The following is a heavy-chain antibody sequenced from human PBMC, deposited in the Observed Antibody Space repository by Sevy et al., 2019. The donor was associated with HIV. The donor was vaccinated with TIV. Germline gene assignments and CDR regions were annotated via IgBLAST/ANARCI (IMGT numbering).Heavy chain of an antibody. CDR3: ARGPTYSNYADYYFDY. CDR1: GGSFSGYY. D-gene: IGHD4-4*01. J-gene: IGHJ4*02. V-gene: IGHV4-34*01. CDR2: INHSGSP. Sequence: SETLSLTCAVYGGSFSGYYWSWIRQPPGKGLEWIGEINHSGSPNYNPSLKSRVTISVDTSKNQFSLKLSSVTAADTAVYYCARGPTYSNYADYYFDYWGQGTLVTVSS.